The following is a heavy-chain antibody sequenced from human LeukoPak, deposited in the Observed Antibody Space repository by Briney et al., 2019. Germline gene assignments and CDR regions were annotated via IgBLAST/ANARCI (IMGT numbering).Heavy chain of an antibody. J-gene: IGHJ4*02. V-gene: IGHV3-23*01. CDR3: SKGVGFGELLPFDY. Sequence: GGSLRLSCAASGFTFSSYVMSWVRQAPGKGLEWVSAISGSDGSTYYADSVKGRFTISRDNSKNTLYLQMNSLRAEDTAVYYCSKGVGFGELLPFDYWGQGTLVTVSS. CDR2: ISGSDGST. CDR1: GFTFSSYV. D-gene: IGHD3-10*01.